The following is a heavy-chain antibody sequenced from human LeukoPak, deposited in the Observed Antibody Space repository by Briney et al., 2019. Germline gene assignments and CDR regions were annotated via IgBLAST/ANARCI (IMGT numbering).Heavy chain of an antibody. Sequence: ASVKVSCKASGYTFTGYYMHWVRQATGQGLEWMGWMNPNSGNTGYAQKFQGRVTMTRNTSISTAYMELSSLRSEDTAVYYCARGYSGSYYPYYFDYWGQGTLVTVSS. CDR2: MNPNSGNT. CDR1: GYTFTGYY. CDR3: ARGYSGSYYPYYFDY. D-gene: IGHD1-26*01. J-gene: IGHJ4*02. V-gene: IGHV1-8*02.